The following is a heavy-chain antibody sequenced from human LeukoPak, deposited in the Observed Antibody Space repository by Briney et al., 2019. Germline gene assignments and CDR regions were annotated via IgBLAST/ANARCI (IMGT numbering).Heavy chain of an antibody. CDR2: INSDGSST. Sequence: PGGSLRLSCAASGFTFSSYWTHWVRQAPGKGLVWVSRINSDGSSTSYADSVKGRFTISRDNAKNTLYLQINSLRAEDTAVYYCAREPYCSSTSCYWYYYYYMDVWGKGTTVTVSS. J-gene: IGHJ6*03. D-gene: IGHD2-2*01. V-gene: IGHV3-74*01. CDR3: AREPYCSSTSCYWYYYYYMDV. CDR1: GFTFSSYW.